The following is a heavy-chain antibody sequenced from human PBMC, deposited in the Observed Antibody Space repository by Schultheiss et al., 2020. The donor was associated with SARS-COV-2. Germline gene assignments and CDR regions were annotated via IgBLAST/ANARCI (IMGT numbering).Heavy chain of an antibody. J-gene: IGHJ4*02. CDR3: ARFGYYYSDSSGFDY. Sequence: SETLSLTCIVSGGSISSSDYYWGWIRQPPGKGLEWIGSVYYTGITYYNPSLKSRVTISVDTSKNQFSLKLTSATAADTAVYYCARFGYYYSDSSGFDYWGQGTLVTVSS. V-gene: IGHV4-39*01. CDR1: GGSISSSDYY. CDR2: VYYTGIT. D-gene: IGHD3-22*01.